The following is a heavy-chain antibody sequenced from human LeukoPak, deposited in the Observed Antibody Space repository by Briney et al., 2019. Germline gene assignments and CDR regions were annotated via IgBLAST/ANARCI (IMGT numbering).Heavy chain of an antibody. Sequence: GGSLRLSWVVSGFTFSNYDMNWVRQAPAKGLEWVSYIGINDNVMYYVDSVKGRFSISRDNAKNSLYLQMNSLRVEDTAVYYCTRNWDSWGQGTLVTVSS. V-gene: IGHV3-48*03. CDR2: IGINDNVM. CDR1: GFTFSNYD. D-gene: IGHD1-1*01. J-gene: IGHJ4*02. CDR3: TRNWDS.